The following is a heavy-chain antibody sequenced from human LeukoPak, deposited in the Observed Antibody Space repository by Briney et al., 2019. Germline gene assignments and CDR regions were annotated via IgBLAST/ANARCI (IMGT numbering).Heavy chain of an antibody. CDR2: IYYSGST. J-gene: IGHJ4*02. CDR1: GGSISSYY. CDR3: ARGGDHSYGPPLDC. D-gene: IGHD5-18*01. V-gene: IGHV4-59*01. Sequence: SETLSLTCTVSGGSISSYYWSWIRQPPGKGLEWIGYIYYSGSTNYNPSLKSRVTISVDTSKNQFSLKLSSVTAADTAVYYCARGGDHSYGPPLDCWGQGTLVTVSS.